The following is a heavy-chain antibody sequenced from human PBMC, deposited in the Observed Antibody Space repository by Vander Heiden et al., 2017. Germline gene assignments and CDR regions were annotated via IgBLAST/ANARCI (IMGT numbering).Heavy chain of an antibody. CDR2: MNPNSGNT. CDR3: ATHYDFWSGYFNYWYFDL. Sequence: QVQLVQSGAEVKKPGASVKVSCKASGYTFTSYDINWVRQATGQGLEWMGWMNPNSGNTGYAQKFQGRVTMTRNTSISTAYMELSSLRSEDTAVYYCATHYDFWSGYFNYWYFDLWGRGTLVTVSS. CDR1: GYTFTSYD. D-gene: IGHD3-3*01. V-gene: IGHV1-8*01. J-gene: IGHJ2*01.